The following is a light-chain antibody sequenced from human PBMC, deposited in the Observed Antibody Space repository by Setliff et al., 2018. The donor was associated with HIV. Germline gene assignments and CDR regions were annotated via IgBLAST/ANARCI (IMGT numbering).Light chain of an antibody. CDR1: SRDIGYFNY. CDR2: DVN. Sequence: QSALAQPASVSGSPGQSITTSCTGSSRDIGYFNYVSWYQQHPNKAPKLIIYDVNRRPSGVSDRFSGSKSGNTASLSISGLQAEDEADYYCSSYTTSSILDFGTGTKVTVL. CDR3: SSYTTSSILD. V-gene: IGLV2-14*03. J-gene: IGLJ1*01.